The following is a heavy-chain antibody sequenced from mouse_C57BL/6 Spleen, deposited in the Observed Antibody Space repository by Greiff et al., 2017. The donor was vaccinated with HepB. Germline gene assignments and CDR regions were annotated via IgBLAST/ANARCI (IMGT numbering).Heavy chain of an antibody. CDR1: GFTFSDYG. D-gene: IGHD2-1*01. CDR3: ARGDYGNDYAMDY. CDR2: ISSGSSTN. Sequence: EVQVVESGGGLVKPGGSLKLSCAASGFTFSDYGMHWVRQAPEKGLEWVAYISSGSSTNYYADTVKGRFTISRDNAKNTLFLQMTSLRSEDTAMYYCARGDYGNDYAMDYWGQGTSVTVSS. J-gene: IGHJ4*01. V-gene: IGHV5-17*01.